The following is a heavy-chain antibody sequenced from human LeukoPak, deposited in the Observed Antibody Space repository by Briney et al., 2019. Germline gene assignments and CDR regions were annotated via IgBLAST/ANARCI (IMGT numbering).Heavy chain of an antibody. CDR2: INHSGST. V-gene: IGHV4-34*01. J-gene: IGHJ5*02. D-gene: IGHD5-18*01. CDR3: ARGLGGYSYGRNWFDP. Sequence: SETLSLTCAVYGGSFSGYYWSWIRQPPGKGLEWIGEINHSGSTNYNPSLKSRVTILVDTSKNQFSLKLSSVTAADTAVYYCARGLGGYSYGRNWFDPRGQGTLVTVSS. CDR1: GGSFSGYY.